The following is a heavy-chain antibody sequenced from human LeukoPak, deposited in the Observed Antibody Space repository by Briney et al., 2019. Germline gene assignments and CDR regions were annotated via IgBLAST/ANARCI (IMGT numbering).Heavy chain of an antibody. J-gene: IGHJ5*02. Sequence: SDTLSHTCAVYGESFSGYYWSWIRQPPGKGLEWIGEINHSGSTNYNPSLKSRVTISVDTSKNQFSLKLSSVTAADTAVYYCARDGVVGWFDPWGQGTLVTVSS. CDR2: INHSGST. V-gene: IGHV4-34*01. CDR1: GESFSGYY. CDR3: ARDGVVGWFDP. D-gene: IGHD3-22*01.